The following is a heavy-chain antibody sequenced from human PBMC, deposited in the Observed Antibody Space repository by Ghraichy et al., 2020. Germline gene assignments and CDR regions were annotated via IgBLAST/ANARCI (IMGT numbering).Heavy chain of an antibody. CDR3: AKGAVAGRGPFDY. CDR1: GFTFSSYA. J-gene: IGHJ4*02. Sequence: GALRLSCAASGFTFSSYAMSWVRQAPGKGLEWVSTISGSGGSTYYTDSVKGRFTISRDNSRNTLYLQMNSLRVEDTVIYYCAKGAVAGRGPFDYWGQGTLVTVSS. CDR2: ISGSGGST. V-gene: IGHV3-23*01. D-gene: IGHD6-19*01.